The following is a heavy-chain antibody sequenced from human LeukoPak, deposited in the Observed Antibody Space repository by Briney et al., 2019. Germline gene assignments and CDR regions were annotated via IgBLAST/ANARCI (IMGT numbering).Heavy chain of an antibody. V-gene: IGHV4-39*01. J-gene: IGHJ4*02. Sequence: PSETLSHTCTVSGGSISSSSYYWGWIRQPPGKGLEWIGSIYYSGSTYYNPSLKSRVTISVDTSKNQFSLKLSSVTAADTAVYYCAVRNRFLEWLHYFDYWGQGTLVTVSS. D-gene: IGHD3-3*01. CDR2: IYYSGST. CDR3: AVRNRFLEWLHYFDY. CDR1: GGSISSSSYY.